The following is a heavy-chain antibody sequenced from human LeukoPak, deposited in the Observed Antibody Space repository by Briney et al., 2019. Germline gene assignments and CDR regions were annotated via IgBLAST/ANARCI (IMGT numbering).Heavy chain of an antibody. CDR2: IYYDGSNI. CDR3: ARDWETNSFDY. V-gene: IGHV3-33*08. CDR1: GFTFSVAA. D-gene: IGHD1-1*01. J-gene: IGHJ4*02. Sequence: GGSLRLSCAASGFTFSVAAMTWVRQAPGKGLEWVAFIYYDGSNIYYADYVKGRFTISRDISKNTLYLQMDSLRAEDTAIYYCARDWETNSFDYWGQGTLVTVSS.